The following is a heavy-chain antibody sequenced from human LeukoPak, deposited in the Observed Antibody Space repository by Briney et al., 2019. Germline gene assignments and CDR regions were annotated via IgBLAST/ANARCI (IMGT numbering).Heavy chain of an antibody. Sequence: PGGSLRLSCAASGFTFSSYAMHWVRQAPGKGLEWVAVISYDGSNKYYADSVKGRFTISRDNSKNTLYLQMNSLRAEDTAVYYCAREATPKNLADTREYFQHWGQGTLVTVSS. V-gene: IGHV3-30-3*01. J-gene: IGHJ1*01. CDR2: ISYDGSNK. CDR1: GFTFSSYA. D-gene: IGHD6-13*01. CDR3: AREATPKNLADTREYFQH.